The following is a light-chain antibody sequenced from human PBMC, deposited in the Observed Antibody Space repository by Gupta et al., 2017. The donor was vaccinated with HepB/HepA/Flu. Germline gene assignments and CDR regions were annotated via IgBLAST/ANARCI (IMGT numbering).Light chain of an antibody. Sequence: ETVLTQSPDTLSLSPGERATLSCRASESLTTNYLAWYQGRPGQAPRLLIFGASRRATGIPDRFSGSGSGTDFTLTISRLEPEDFAVYYCHQYTSSTYTFGQGTKVEIK. CDR2: GAS. CDR1: ESLTTNY. J-gene: IGKJ2*01. CDR3: HQYTSSTYT. V-gene: IGKV3-20*01.